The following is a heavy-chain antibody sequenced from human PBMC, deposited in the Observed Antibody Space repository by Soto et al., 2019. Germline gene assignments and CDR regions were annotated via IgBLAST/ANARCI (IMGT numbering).Heavy chain of an antibody. D-gene: IGHD3-10*01. Sequence: PETLSLTCTVSGASLRSGSYYWSWIRQPPGKGLEWIGYISHSGRTNYDPSLKSRLTMSVDTSQNQFSLQLNSVTAADTAVYYCSYGSYFDYWGQGPLVTV. CDR2: ISHSGRT. J-gene: IGHJ4*02. CDR3: SYGSYFDY. CDR1: GASLRSGSYY. V-gene: IGHV4-61*01.